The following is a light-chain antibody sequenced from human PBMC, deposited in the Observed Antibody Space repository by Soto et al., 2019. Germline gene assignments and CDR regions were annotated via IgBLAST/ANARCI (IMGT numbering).Light chain of an antibody. J-gene: IGLJ3*02. Sequence: QSVLTQSPSASASLGASVKLTCTLSSGHNSYAIAWHQQQPEKGPRYLMKVNSDGSHNKGDGIPDRFSGSSSGAERYLTISSLQSEDEADYYCQTWGTGIQGVFGGGTKVTVL. V-gene: IGLV4-69*01. CDR1: SGHNSYA. CDR3: QTWGTGIQGV. CDR2: VNSDGSH.